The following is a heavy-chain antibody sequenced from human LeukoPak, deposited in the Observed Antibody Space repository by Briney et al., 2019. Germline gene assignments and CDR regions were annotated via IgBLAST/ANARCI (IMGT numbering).Heavy chain of an antibody. Sequence: SETLSLTCAVYGGSFSGYYWSWIRQPPGKGLEWIGEINHSGSTNYNPSLKSRVTISVDTSKNQFSLKPSSVTAADTAVYYCARGRGSGGSRVWFDPWGQGTLVTVSS. CDR1: GGSFSGYY. V-gene: IGHV4-34*01. J-gene: IGHJ5*02. CDR2: INHSGST. D-gene: IGHD2-15*01. CDR3: ARGRGSGGSRVWFDP.